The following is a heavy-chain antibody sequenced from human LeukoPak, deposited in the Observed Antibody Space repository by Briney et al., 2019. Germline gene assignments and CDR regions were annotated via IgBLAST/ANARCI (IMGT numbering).Heavy chain of an antibody. CDR2: INPNSGGT. V-gene: IGHV1-2*02. CDR1: GYTFTGHY. CDR3: ARDKYYYDSSGYYPSGY. Sequence: ASVKVSCKASGYTFTGHYLHWVRQAPGQGLEWMGWINPNSGGTNYAQNFQGRVTMTRDTSITTVYMDLSRLRSDDTAVYYCARDKYYYDSSGYYPSGYWGQGTLVTVSS. D-gene: IGHD3-22*01. J-gene: IGHJ4*02.